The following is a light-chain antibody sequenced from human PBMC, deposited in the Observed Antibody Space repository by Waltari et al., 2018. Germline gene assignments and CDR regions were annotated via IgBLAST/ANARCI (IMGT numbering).Light chain of an antibody. CDR1: TGAVTTGSF. CDR2: SAN. Sequence: QTVVTQEPSLTVSPGGTVTPPCSSSTGAVTTGSFPTWFQPTPGPPPRSLIYSANNQPSWTPARFSGSLIGGKAALTLSGVQPEDEADYYCLLFYGGAYVFGTGTKLTVL. J-gene: IGLJ1*01. CDR3: LLFYGGAYV. V-gene: IGLV7-43*01.